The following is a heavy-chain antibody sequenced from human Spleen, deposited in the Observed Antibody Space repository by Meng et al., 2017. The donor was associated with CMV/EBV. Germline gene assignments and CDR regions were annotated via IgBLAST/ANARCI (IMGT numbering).Heavy chain of an antibody. V-gene: IGHV4-31*02. J-gene: IGHJ5*02. CDR2: LYSDGRT. D-gene: IGHD5-12*01. Sequence: GDSMSTGGFSWRWIRQHAEKGLEWIGYLYSDGRTTYNPSLKSRLTISLDTPQNQFSLNLISVTAADTAVYYCARGGYTSGSGWFDPWGQGTLVTVSS. CDR1: GDSMSTGGFS. CDR3: ARGGYTSGSGWFDP.